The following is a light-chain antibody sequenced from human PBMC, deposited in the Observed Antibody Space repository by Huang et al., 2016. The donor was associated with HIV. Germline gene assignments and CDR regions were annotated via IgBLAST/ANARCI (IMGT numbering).Light chain of an antibody. CDR3: QQYYSTPPIT. Sequence: DIQMTQSPSSLSASVGDRVTITCRASQGISNSLAWYQQKPGKAPKLLLYAASRLKSGVPSRFSGSGSATDYTLTISSLQPEDFATYYCQQYYSTPPITFGRGTRLEIK. CDR1: QGISNS. CDR2: AAS. V-gene: IGKV1-NL1*01. J-gene: IGKJ5*01.